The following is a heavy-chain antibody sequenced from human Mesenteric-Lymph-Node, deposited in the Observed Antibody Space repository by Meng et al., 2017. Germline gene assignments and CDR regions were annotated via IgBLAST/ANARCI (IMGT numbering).Heavy chain of an antibody. Sequence: QVQLHESGPGLVKPSQTLSLTCTFSGGSVSNGNYYWSWIRQPPGKGLEWIGYIYYSGNTFYNPSLKSQVTISVDTSKNQFSLKLTSVTAADTAVYYCAGLTFTNYFDPWGQGTLVTVSS. D-gene: IGHD4/OR15-4a*01. CDR1: GGSVSNGNYY. CDR2: IYYSGNT. V-gene: IGHV4-30-4*01. J-gene: IGHJ5*02. CDR3: AGLTFTNYFDP.